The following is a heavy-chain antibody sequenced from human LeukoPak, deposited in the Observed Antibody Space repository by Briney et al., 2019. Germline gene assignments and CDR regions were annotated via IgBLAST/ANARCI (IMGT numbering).Heavy chain of an antibody. CDR2: INPNSGGT. CDR1: GYTFTGYY. V-gene: IGHV1-2*04. CDR3: ARGRRKDIVVVPAALWFYFDY. Sequence: GASVKVSCKASGYTFTGYYMHWVRQAPGQGLEWMGWINPNSGGTNYAQKFQGWVTMTRDTSISTAYMELSRLRSDDTAVYYCARGRRKDIVVVPAALWFYFDYWGRGTLVTVSS. J-gene: IGHJ4*02. D-gene: IGHD2-2*01.